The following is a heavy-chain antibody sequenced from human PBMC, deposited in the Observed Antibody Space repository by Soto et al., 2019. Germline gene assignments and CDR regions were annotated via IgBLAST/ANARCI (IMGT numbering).Heavy chain of an antibody. V-gene: IGHV3-7*03. Sequence: EVQLVESGGGLVQPGGSLRLSCTASGFTFSTYWMSWVRQAPGMGLEWVANIGEDGSEKYYVDSVKGRFTISRDNAKNSLYLQMNSLRADETAVYYCARGSGGHNYYYGMDVWGQGTTVTVSS. J-gene: IGHJ6*02. CDR2: IGEDGSEK. D-gene: IGHD2-15*01. CDR3: ARGSGGHNYYYGMDV. CDR1: GFTFSTYW.